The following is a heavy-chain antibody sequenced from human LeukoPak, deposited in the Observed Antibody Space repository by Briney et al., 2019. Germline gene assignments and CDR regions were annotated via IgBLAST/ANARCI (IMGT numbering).Heavy chain of an antibody. D-gene: IGHD3-10*01. Sequence: GSLRLSCAASGFPFSSYEMNWVRQPPGKGLEWIGYIYYSGSTNYNPSLKSRVTLSVDTSKNQFSLKLSSVTAADTAVYYCVKSNGYGLVDIWGQGTMVTVSS. CDR3: VKSNGYGLVDI. CDR2: IYYSGST. J-gene: IGHJ3*02. CDR1: GFPFSSYE. V-gene: IGHV4-59*01.